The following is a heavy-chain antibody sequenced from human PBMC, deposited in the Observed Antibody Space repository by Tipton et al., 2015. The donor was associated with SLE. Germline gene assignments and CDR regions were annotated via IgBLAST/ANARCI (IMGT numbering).Heavy chain of an antibody. D-gene: IGHD3-22*01. V-gene: IGHV1-46*01. Sequence: QLVQSGAEVKKPGASVKVSCKASGYTFTNYYMHWVRQAPGQGLEWMGIINPSGGSTSYAQKFQGRVTMTRDTSTTTVYMELSSLRSEDTAVYYCARDNYSYDSSGYSLLAYWGQGTLVTVSS. CDR3: ARDNYSYDSSGYSLLAY. J-gene: IGHJ4*02. CDR2: INPSGGST. CDR1: GYTFTNYY.